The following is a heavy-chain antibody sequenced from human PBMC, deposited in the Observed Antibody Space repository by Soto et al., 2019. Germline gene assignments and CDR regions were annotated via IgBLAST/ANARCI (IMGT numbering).Heavy chain of an antibody. D-gene: IGHD2-2*01. J-gene: IGHJ6*02. CDR3: ARGLIVVVPAPYGMDV. Sequence: PSETLSLPFVIYGGAFSGYYWSWIRQPPVNGLEWIGEINHSGSTNYNPSLKSRVTISVDTSKNQFSLKLSSVTAADTAVYYCARGLIVVVPAPYGMDVWGQGTTDT. CDR2: INHSGST. V-gene: IGHV4-34*01. CDR1: GGAFSGYY.